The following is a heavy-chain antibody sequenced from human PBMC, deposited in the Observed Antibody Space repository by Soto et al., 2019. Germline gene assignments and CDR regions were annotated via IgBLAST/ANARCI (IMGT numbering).Heavy chain of an antibody. J-gene: IGHJ4*02. V-gene: IGHV1-69*02. CDR1: GGTFSSYT. D-gene: IGHD1-26*01. Sequence: QVQLVQSGAAVKKPGSSVKVSCKASGGTFSSYTISWVRQAPGQGLEWMGRIIPILGIANYAQKFQGRVTITADKSTSTAYMELSSLRSEDTAVYYCASTWVYAKPFDYWGQGTLVTVSS. CDR2: IIPILGIA. CDR3: ASTWVYAKPFDY.